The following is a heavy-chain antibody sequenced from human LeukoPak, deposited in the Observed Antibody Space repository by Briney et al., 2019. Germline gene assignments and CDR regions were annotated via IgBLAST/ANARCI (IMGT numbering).Heavy chain of an antibody. D-gene: IGHD4-23*01. CDR2: TYWDDDE. V-gene: IGHV2-5*05. CDR1: GFSLSTSGVG. Sequence: SGPTLVRPTQTLTLTCTFSGFSLSTSGVGVGWIRQPPGKALEWLAVTYWDDDERYGPSLKSRLTITKDTSKNQVVLTMTNMDPVDTATYYCAHSCGGGNSAYFDYWGQGTLVTVSS. CDR3: AHSCGGGNSAYFDY. J-gene: IGHJ4*02.